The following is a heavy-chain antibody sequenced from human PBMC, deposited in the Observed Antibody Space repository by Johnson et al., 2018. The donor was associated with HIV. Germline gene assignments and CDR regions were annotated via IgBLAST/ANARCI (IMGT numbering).Heavy chain of an antibody. D-gene: IGHD6-13*01. CDR1: GFSFSDYY. Sequence: QVQLVESGGGLVKPGGSLRLSCAASGFSFSDYYMSWIRQAPGKGLEWVAVISYDGSKKYYADSVKGRFTISRDNAKNSLYLQMNSLRAEDTAVYYCARECDRAWYSSSWYDAFDIWGQGTMVTVSS. CDR2: ISYDGSKK. CDR3: ARECDRAWYSSSWYDAFDI. V-gene: IGHV3-30-3*01. J-gene: IGHJ3*02.